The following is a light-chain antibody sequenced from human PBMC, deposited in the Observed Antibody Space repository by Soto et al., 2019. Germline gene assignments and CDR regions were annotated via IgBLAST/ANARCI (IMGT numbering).Light chain of an antibody. J-gene: IGLJ2*01. CDR3: SSYTSSSLV. CDR1: SSDVGGYNY. V-gene: IGLV2-14*01. CDR2: DVS. Sequence: QSVLTQPASVSGSPGQSITISCTGTSSDVGGYNYVSWYQQHPGKAPKLMIYDVSNRPSGVSNRFSGSKSGNTASLTISGLQAEDEADYFFSSYTSSSLVFGGGTKLTVL.